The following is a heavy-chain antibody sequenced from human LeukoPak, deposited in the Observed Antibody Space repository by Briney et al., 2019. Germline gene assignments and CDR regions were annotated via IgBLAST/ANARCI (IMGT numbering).Heavy chain of an antibody. CDR1: GFTFSSYE. Sequence: GGSLRLSCAASGFTFSSYEMNWVRQAPGKGLEYISYISSNGRTIYYADSVKGRFTISRDNSKNTLYLQMNSLRAEDTAVYYCAKDLSYYYDSSGYYGAFDIWGQGTMVTVSS. D-gene: IGHD3-22*01. V-gene: IGHV3-48*03. J-gene: IGHJ3*02. CDR2: ISSNGRTI. CDR3: AKDLSYYYDSSGYYGAFDI.